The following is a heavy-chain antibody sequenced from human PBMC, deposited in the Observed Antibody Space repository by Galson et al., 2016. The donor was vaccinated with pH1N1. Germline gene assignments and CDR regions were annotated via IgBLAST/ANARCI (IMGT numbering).Heavy chain of an antibody. D-gene: IGHD3-9*01. CDR2: MNPNSGNT. CDR1: GYTFNRYD. V-gene: IGHV1-8*01. CDR3: VDNSR. J-gene: IGHJ4*02. Sequence: SVKVSCKASGYTFNRYDISWVRQAAGQGLEWMGWMNPNSGNTGYALKFQGRVKMTRNTSISIAYLELSGLTFGDTAVYYCVDNSRWGQGILVTVSS.